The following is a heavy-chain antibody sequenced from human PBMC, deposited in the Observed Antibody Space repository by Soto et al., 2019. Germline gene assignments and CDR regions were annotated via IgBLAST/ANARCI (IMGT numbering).Heavy chain of an antibody. J-gene: IGHJ6*02. Sequence: SETLSLTCTVSGGSISRGDYYWSWIRQPPGKGLEWIGYIYYSGSTYYNPSLESRVTISVDTSKNQFSLKLSSVTAADTAVYYCARTLSIVVVPAALDVWGQGTTVTVSS. D-gene: IGHD2-2*01. CDR3: ARTLSIVVVPAALDV. V-gene: IGHV4-30-4*01. CDR1: GGSISRGDYY. CDR2: IYYSGST.